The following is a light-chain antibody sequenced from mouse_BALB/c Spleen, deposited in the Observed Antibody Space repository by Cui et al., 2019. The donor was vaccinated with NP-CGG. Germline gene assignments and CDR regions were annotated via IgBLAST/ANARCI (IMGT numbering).Light chain of an antibody. CDR3: TLWYSNHWV. Sequence: HALLTQKSLLTTSPGETVTLTCRSSTGAVTTSNYANWVQEKPDHLFTGLIGGTNNRVPGVPARFSGSLIEDKAALTITGAQTEDEAIYFCTLWYSNHWVFGGGTKLTVL. CDR1: TGAVTTSNY. J-gene: IGLJ1*01. CDR2: GTN. V-gene: IGLV1*01.